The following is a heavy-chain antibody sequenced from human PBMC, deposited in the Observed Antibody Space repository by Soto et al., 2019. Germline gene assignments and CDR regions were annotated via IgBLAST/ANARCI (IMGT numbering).Heavy chain of an antibody. Sequence: PSETLSLTCTVSGGSISSSSDYWGWIRQPPGKGLEWIGTIHYSGSTYYNPSLKSRVTISIDTSKNQLSLNLRSVSAADTAVYYCARGRGQFAAWGQGNPVTVSS. J-gene: IGHJ5*02. CDR3: ARGRGQFAA. CDR2: IHYSGST. CDR1: GGSISSSSDY. V-gene: IGHV4-39*07.